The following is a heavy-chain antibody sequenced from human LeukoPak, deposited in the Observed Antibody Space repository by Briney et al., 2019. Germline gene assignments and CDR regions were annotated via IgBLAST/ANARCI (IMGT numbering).Heavy chain of an antibody. V-gene: IGHV4-39*01. D-gene: IGHD6-13*01. CDR1: GGSISSTSYH. Sequence: SQSQSLTCTVSGGSISSTSYHWGWIRQPPGKGLDWIGTIYYSGTTYYSPSLKSRVTISVDTSKNQFSLKLSSVIAADTAVYYCARVAAARTRWFDPWGQGALFTVSS. CDR3: ARVAAARTRWFDP. J-gene: IGHJ5*02. CDR2: IYYSGTT.